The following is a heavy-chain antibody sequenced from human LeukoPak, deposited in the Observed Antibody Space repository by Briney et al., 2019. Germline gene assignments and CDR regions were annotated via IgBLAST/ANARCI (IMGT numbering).Heavy chain of an antibody. CDR2: INPNSGGT. Sequence: ASVKVSCKASGYTFTDYYMHWVRQAPGQGLEWMGWINPNSGGTNYAQKFQGRVTMTRDTSISTAYMELSRLRSDDTAVYYCARRSLYCSGGSCRQYYFDYWGQGTLVTVSS. D-gene: IGHD2-15*01. V-gene: IGHV1-2*02. CDR3: ARRSLYCSGGSCRQYYFDY. J-gene: IGHJ4*02. CDR1: GYTFTDYY.